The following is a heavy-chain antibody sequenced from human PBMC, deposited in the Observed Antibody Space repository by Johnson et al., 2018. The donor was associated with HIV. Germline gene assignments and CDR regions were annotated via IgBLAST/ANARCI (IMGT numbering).Heavy chain of an antibody. V-gene: IGHV3-53*01. Sequence: EVQLVESGGGLIQPGGSLRLSCAASGFTVSSNYMSWVRQAPGKGLEWVSVLYSGGNTYYADSVRGRFTISSDNSKNTLYLQMSSLKVEDTAMYYCARDGESQQLPLGDAFDVWGQGTMVIVSS. D-gene: IGHD6-13*01. CDR3: ARDGESQQLPLGDAFDV. J-gene: IGHJ3*01. CDR1: GFTVSSNY. CDR2: LYSGGNT.